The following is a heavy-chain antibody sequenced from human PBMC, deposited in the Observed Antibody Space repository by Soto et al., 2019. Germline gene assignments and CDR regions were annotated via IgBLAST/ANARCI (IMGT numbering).Heavy chain of an antibody. J-gene: IGHJ4*02. D-gene: IGHD4-17*01. CDR3: ARRVPYGDYYFDY. CDR1: GGSISSSSYY. CDR2: IYYSGST. V-gene: IGHV4-39*01. Sequence: SETLSLTCTVSGGSISSSSYYWGWIRQPPGKGLEWIGSIYYSGSTYYNPSLKSRVTISVDTSKNQFSLKLSSVTAADTAVYYCARRVPYGDYYFDYWGQVTLVTVSS.